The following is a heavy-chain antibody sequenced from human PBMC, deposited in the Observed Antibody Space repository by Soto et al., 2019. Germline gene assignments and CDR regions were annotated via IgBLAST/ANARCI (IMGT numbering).Heavy chain of an antibody. CDR3: ARGGRKWLLRYFDY. CDR2: INHSGST. V-gene: IGHV4-34*01. Sequence: SETLSLTCAVHGGSFSGYYWSWIRQPPGKGLEWIGEINHSGSTNYNPSLKSRVTISVDTSKNQFSLKLSSVTAADTAVYYCARGGRKWLLRYFDYWGQGTLVTVSS. D-gene: IGHD3-22*01. CDR1: GGSFSGYY. J-gene: IGHJ4*02.